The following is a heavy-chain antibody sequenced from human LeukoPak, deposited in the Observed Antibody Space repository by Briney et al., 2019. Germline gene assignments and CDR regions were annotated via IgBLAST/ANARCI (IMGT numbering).Heavy chain of an antibody. CDR1: GGSISSSNW. J-gene: IGHJ4*02. CDR3: ARVGYYYDSSGYYRYYFDY. Sequence: SETLSLTCAVSGGSISSSNWWSWVRQPPGKGLEWIGEIYHSGSTNYNPSLKSRVTISVDTSKNQFSLKLSSVTAADTAVYYCARVGYYYDSSGYYRYYFDYWGQGTLVTVSS. V-gene: IGHV4-4*02. CDR2: IYHSGST. D-gene: IGHD3-22*01.